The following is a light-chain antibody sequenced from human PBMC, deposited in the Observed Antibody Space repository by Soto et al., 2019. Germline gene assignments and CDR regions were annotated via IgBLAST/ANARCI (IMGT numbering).Light chain of an antibody. Sequence: QSVLTQPPSVSGAPGQGVTISCTGSSSNIGADYDVHWYQQLPGAAPKLLIYANFYRPSGVPDRFSGSKSVASASLAITGLQAEDEADYYCQAYDNNVSGWIFGGGTQLTVL. CDR2: ANF. V-gene: IGLV1-40*01. J-gene: IGLJ2*01. CDR1: SSNIGADYD. CDR3: QAYDNNVSGWI.